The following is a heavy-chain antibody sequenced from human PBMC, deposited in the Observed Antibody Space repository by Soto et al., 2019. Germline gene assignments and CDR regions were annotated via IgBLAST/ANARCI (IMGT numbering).Heavy chain of an antibody. V-gene: IGHV1-69*06. CDR3: ARVDRDGYNNDYFDY. CDR1: GGTFSSYA. Sequence: QVQLVQSGAEVKKPGSSVKVSCKASGGTFSSYAISWVRQAPGQGLEWMGGIIPIFGTANYAQKFQGRVTITADKSTSTAYMELSSLRSEDTAVYYCARVDRDGYNNDYFDYWVQGTLGTVSS. J-gene: IGHJ4*02. CDR2: IIPIFGTA. D-gene: IGHD4-4*01.